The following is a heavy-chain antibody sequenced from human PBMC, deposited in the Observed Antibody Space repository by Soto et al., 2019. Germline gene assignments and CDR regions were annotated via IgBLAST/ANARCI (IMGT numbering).Heavy chain of an antibody. D-gene: IGHD6-6*01. CDR1: GGSMTSSNW. J-gene: IGHJ4*02. Sequence: QVQLQESGPGLVKPSGTLSLTCTVSGGSMTSSNWWNWVRQSPGKGLEWIGEAHHSGRTNYNPSLKSRVTTSVDKSKNHFSLKLSSVTAADTAVYYCARSEAPGLDYWGQGTLVTVSS. V-gene: IGHV4-4*02. CDR3: ARSEAPGLDY. CDR2: AHHSGRT.